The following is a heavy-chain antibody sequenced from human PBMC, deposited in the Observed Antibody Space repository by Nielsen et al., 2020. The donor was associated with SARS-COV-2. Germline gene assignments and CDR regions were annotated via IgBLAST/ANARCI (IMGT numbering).Heavy chain of an antibody. V-gene: IGHV3-43D*03. CDR3: AKGYSSSWSTFDY. J-gene: IGHJ4*02. CDR2: INWGAGST. D-gene: IGHD6-13*01. CDR1: GFTFHDYA. Sequence: GGSLRLSCAAPGFTFHDYAMHWVRQAPGKGLEWVSLINWGAGSTYYADSVKGRFTISRDNRQNSLYLQMNSLRAEDTALYYCAKGYSSSWSTFDYWGRGTLVTVSS.